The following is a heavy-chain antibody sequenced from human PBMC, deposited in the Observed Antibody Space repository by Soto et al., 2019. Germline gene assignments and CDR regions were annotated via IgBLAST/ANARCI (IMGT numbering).Heavy chain of an antibody. V-gene: IGHV3-74*01. CDR3: ARDSRPVLRYFDWLLTWFDP. D-gene: IGHD3-9*01. CDR1: GFTFSSYW. J-gene: IGHJ5*02. Sequence: EVQLVESGGGLVQPGGSPRLSCAASGFTFSSYWMHWVRQAPGKGLVWVSRINSDGSSTSYADSVKGRFTISRDNAKNTLYLQMNSLRAEDTAVYYCARDSRPVLRYFDWLLTWFDPWGQGTLVTVSS. CDR2: INSDGSST.